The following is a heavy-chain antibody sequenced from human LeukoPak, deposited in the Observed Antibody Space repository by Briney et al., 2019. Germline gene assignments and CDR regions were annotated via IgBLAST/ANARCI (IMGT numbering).Heavy chain of an antibody. V-gene: IGHV4-61*02. CDR2: IYTSGST. J-gene: IGHJ4*02. CDR1: RGSISSGSYY. Sequence: SETLSLTCTVSRGSISSGSYYWNWIRQPAGKGLEWIGRIYTSGSTNYNPSLKSRVTISVDTSKNQFSLKLSSVTAADTAVYYCARDRGYSYGFPDYWGQGTLVTVSS. CDR3: ARDRGYSYGFPDY. D-gene: IGHD5-18*01.